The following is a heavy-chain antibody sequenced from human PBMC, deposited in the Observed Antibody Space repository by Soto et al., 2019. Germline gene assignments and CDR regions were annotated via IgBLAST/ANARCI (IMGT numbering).Heavy chain of an antibody. V-gene: IGHV2-5*02. CDR3: APTAASGHYWEMFNY. Sequence: QITLKESGPTLVKPTQTLTLTCTFSGFSLSPSEGGVGWFRQPPGKALEWLALIYRDDDERYSPSLKTRLTIXXGXSXXQAVLTMTDMDPVDPATYYCAPTAASGHYWEMFNYWGQGTLVTVSS. J-gene: IGHJ4*02. CDR1: GFSLSPSEGG. D-gene: IGHD3-22*01. CDR2: IYRDDDE.